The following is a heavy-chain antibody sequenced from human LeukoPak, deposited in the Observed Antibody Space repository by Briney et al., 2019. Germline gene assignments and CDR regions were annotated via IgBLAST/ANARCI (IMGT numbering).Heavy chain of an antibody. CDR3: ARIEYGRAFDF. CDR1: GFAFSNVW. CDR2: IKQDGSEK. V-gene: IGHV3-7*01. D-gene: IGHD4-17*01. J-gene: IGHJ3*01. Sequence: GGSLRLSCAASGFAFSNVWMNWVRQAPGKGLQWVANIKQDGSEKYYVDSVKGRFTISRDNAKNSLYLQMNSLRAEDTAVYYCARIEYGRAFDFWGQGTMVTVSS.